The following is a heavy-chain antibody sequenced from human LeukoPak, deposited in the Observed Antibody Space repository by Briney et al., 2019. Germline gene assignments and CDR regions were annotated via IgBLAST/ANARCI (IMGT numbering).Heavy chain of an antibody. CDR3: TRDRGYYGSGSYDY. D-gene: IGHD3-10*01. Sequence: TGGSLRLSCAASGFTFSNYAMTWVRQTPGKGLQWVSVISGSGGNTYYADSVKGRFTISRDNAKNSLFLQMNSLRAEDMAVYYCTRDRGYYGSGSYDYWGQGTLVIVSS. V-gene: IGHV3-23*01. CDR2: ISGSGGNT. J-gene: IGHJ4*02. CDR1: GFTFSNYA.